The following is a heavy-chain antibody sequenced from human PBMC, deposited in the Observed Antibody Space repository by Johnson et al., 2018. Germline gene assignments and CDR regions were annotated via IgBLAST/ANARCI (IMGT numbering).Heavy chain of an antibody. CDR3: AKGTIAVPGVSPFDY. Sequence: EVQLVESGGGFAQPGGPLRLSCAASGFTFSSCAMGWVRQAPGKGLEWVSAIKSGGENTYSANSVKGRFTISRDNSKNMLYLQMSSLRAEDTAVYYCAKGTIAVPGVSPFDYWGQGTLVTVSS. CDR2: IKSGGENT. CDR1: GFTFSSCA. J-gene: IGHJ4*02. D-gene: IGHD6-19*01. V-gene: IGHV3-23*04.